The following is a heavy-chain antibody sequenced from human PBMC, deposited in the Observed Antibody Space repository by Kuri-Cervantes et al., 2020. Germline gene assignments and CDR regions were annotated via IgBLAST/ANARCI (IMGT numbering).Heavy chain of an antibody. Sequence: SVKVSCKASGFTFTSSAMQWVRRARGQRLEWIGWIVVGSGNTNYAQKFQERVTITRDMSTSTAYMELSSLRSEDTAVYYCAADSGSYRGWFDPWGQGTLVTVSS. D-gene: IGHD1-26*01. CDR1: GFTFTSSA. V-gene: IGHV1-58*02. J-gene: IGHJ5*02. CDR2: IVVGSGNT. CDR3: AADSGSYRGWFDP.